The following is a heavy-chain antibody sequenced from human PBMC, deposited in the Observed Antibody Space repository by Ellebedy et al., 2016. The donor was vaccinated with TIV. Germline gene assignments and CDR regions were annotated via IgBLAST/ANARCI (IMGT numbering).Heavy chain of an antibody. D-gene: IGHD4-17*01. CDR3: ARRVPYGDYFGS. V-gene: IGHV3-30*03. CDR1: GFTFSSYA. J-gene: IGHJ4*02. Sequence: GESLKISCAASGFTFSSYAMHWVRQAPGKGLEWVAVISYDGSNTYYVDSVKGRFTLSRDNSKNTLYLQMNSLRAEDTAVYYCARRVPYGDYFGSWGQGTLVTVSS. CDR2: ISYDGSNT.